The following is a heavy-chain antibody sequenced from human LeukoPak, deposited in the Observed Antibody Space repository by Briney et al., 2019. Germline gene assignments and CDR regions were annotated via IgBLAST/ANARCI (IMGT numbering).Heavy chain of an antibody. V-gene: IGHV3-23*01. CDR3: AFSPLGFNYGFAY. J-gene: IGHJ4*02. CDR2: VGDTDGST. D-gene: IGHD5-18*01. Sequence: QAGGSLRLSCAASGFTFGSYAMNWVRQAPGKGLEWVSAVGDTDGSTYYAASVRGRFSIYRDDSQSTLYLQMNNLRADDSAIYYCAFSPLGFNYGFAYWGQGTLVTVSS. CDR1: GFTFGSYA.